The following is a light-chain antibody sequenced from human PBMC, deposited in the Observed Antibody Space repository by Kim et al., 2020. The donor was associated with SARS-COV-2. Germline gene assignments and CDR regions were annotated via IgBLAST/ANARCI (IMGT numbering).Light chain of an antibody. CDR3: EQTYGDSRT. CDR1: QDISRY. Sequence: DIQMTQSPSSLSASVGDRVTITCRASQDISRYLNWYQQKPGKAPKLLIYTASSLQSGVPSRFTGSGSETDFTLTISSLQPEDFATYYCEQTYGDSRTFGQGTKVDIK. CDR2: TAS. V-gene: IGKV1-39*01. J-gene: IGKJ1*01.